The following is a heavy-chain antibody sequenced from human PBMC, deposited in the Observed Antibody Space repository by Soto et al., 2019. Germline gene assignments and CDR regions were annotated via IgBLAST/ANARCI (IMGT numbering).Heavy chain of an antibody. CDR2: ISYDGSNK. J-gene: IGHJ4*02. Sequence: TGGSLRLSCAASGFTFSSYVMHWVRQAPGKGLEWVALISYDGSNKYYADSVKGRFTISRDNSKNTLYLQMNSLRTEDTAVYYCAKESTPWISSGSPFDYWGQGTLVTVSS. D-gene: IGHD3-22*01. CDR1: GFTFSSYV. CDR3: AKESTPWISSGSPFDY. V-gene: IGHV3-30*18.